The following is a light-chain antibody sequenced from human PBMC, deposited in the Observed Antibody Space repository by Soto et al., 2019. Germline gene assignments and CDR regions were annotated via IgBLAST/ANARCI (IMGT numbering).Light chain of an antibody. J-gene: IGKJ1*01. CDR3: QKYNSASRT. CDR2: AAS. CDR1: QGINSF. V-gene: IGKV1-27*01. Sequence: DIQMTQSPSSLSASIGDRVTITCRASQGINSFLAWYQQKPGKVPKLLIYAASTLQSGVPSRFRGSGSGTDFTLTISSLQPEDAATYYCQKYNSASRTFGQGTKVEIK.